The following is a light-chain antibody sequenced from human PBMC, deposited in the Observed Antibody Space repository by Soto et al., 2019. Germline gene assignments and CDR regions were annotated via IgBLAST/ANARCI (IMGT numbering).Light chain of an antibody. CDR1: QSFSSAY. Sequence: EIVLTQSPGTLSLSPGERATLSCRSSQSFSSAYLAWYQQMPGQAPRLLIYGASTRATGTPDRFSGGGSGTYFTLTISRLEPEDFAVYDCQKYGNAPVTFGQGTRLEIK. CDR3: QKYGNAPVT. CDR2: GAS. V-gene: IGKV3-20*01. J-gene: IGKJ5*01.